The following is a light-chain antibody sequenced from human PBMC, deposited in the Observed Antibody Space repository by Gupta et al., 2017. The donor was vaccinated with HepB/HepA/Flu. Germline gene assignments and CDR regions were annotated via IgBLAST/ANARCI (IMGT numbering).Light chain of an antibody. J-gene: IGLJ1*01. CDR3: LLSYSGVRV. CDR1: TGAVTSGHY. Sequence: QAVVTQEPSLTVSPGGTVTLTCGSSTGAVTSGHYPYWFQQKPGQAPKTLIYDTNNRHSWTPARFSGSLLGGKAALTLSGAQPEDEADYYCLLSYSGVRVFGTGTKVTVL. V-gene: IGLV7-46*01. CDR2: DTN.